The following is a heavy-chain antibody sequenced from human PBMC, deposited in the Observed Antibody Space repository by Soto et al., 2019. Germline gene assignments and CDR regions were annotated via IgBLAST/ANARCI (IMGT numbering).Heavy chain of an antibody. CDR3: ARFGIAAAGPHFDY. J-gene: IGHJ4*02. Sequence: SETLSLTCTVSGGSISSGDYYWSWIRQPPGKGLEWIGYIYYSGSTYYNPSLKSRVTISVDTSKNQFSLKLSSATAADTAVYYCARFGIAAAGPHFDYWGQGTLVPSPQ. CDR1: GGSISSGDYY. D-gene: IGHD6-13*01. V-gene: IGHV4-30-4*01. CDR2: IYYSGST.